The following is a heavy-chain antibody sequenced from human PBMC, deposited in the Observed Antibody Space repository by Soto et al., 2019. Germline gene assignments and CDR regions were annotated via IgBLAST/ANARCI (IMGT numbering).Heavy chain of an antibody. CDR1: GFTFSSYG. J-gene: IGHJ4*02. D-gene: IGHD4-17*01. Sequence: QVQLGESGGGVVQPGRSLRLSCAASGFTFSSYGMHWVRQAPGKGLEWVAVIWYDGSNKYYADSVKGRFTISRDNSKNPLYLQMNSLRAEDTAVYYCARDPSYAYGDYLMDYWGQGTLVTVSS. V-gene: IGHV3-33*01. CDR2: IWYDGSNK. CDR3: ARDPSYAYGDYLMDY.